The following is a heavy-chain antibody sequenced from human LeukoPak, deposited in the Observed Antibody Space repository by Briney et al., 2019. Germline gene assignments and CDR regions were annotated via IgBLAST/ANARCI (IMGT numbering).Heavy chain of an antibody. D-gene: IGHD3-10*01. CDR3: SSGIQFGDNYMDV. CDR2: IVVGTGNT. Sequence: SVKVSCKASGVMFSRSTVQWVRQARGQRLEWIGGIVVGTGNTNYAQKIQARVSITRDMSTTTAYMELSGLRSEDTAIYYCSSGIQFGDNYMDVWGKGTTVIVSS. CDR1: GVMFSRST. V-gene: IGHV1-58*01. J-gene: IGHJ6*03.